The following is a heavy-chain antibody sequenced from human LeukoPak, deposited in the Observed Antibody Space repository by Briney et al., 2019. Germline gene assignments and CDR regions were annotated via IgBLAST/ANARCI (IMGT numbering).Heavy chain of an antibody. D-gene: IGHD3-3*01. CDR1: GGSISSYS. V-gene: IGHV4-4*07. CDR2: IYTSGST. J-gene: IGHJ5*02. Sequence: SETLSLTCTVSGGSISSYSRSWIRQPPGKGPEWIGRIYTSGSTNYNPSPMSRVTMSLDTTKNQFSLMLISVTAADTAVYYCARENHPLFGVVTTYSWFDHWGQGTLVTVSS. CDR3: ARENHPLFGVVTTYSWFDH.